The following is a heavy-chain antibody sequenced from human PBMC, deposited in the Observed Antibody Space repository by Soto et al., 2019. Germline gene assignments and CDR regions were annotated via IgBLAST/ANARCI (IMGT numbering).Heavy chain of an antibody. CDR3: AIEVWGRGGYYLDS. Sequence: QVHVVQSGAEVKKPGSSVMVTCKAFGGTFNSFGINWVRQAPRQGLEWMGGIIPVFGTTKYAQKFRDRVTLVADGSTSTSYMELSSLTSDDTAVYYCAIEVWGRGGYYLDSWGQGTLVTVSS. V-gene: IGHV1-69*01. CDR2: IIPVFGTT. D-gene: IGHD7-27*01. J-gene: IGHJ4*02. CDR1: GGTFNSFG.